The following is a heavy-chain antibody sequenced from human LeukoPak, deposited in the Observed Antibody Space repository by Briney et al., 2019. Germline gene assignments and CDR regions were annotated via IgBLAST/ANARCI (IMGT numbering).Heavy chain of an antibody. CDR3: AKDPGYSSSWYSLPDV. D-gene: IGHD6-13*01. CDR1: GFTFDDYT. J-gene: IGHJ6*02. Sequence: PGGSLRLSCAASGFTFDDYTMHWVRQAPGKGLEWVSLISWDGGSTYYADSVKGRFTISRDNSKNSLYLQMNSLRTEDTALYYCAKDPGYSSSWYSLPDVWGQGTTVTVSS. V-gene: IGHV3-43*01. CDR2: ISWDGGST.